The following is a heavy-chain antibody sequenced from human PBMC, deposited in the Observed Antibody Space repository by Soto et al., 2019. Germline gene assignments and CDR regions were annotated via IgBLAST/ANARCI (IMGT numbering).Heavy chain of an antibody. CDR3: ARVDRLGICSGGSCYLRPDAFDI. CDR2: IYYSGST. CDR1: GGSLSSGGYY. V-gene: IGHV4-31*03. D-gene: IGHD2-15*01. Sequence: SETLSLTCTVSGGSLSSGGYYWSWIRQHPGKGLEWIGSIYYSGSTYYNPSLKSRVTISVDTSKNQFSLKLSSVTAADTAVYYCARVDRLGICSGGSCYLRPDAFDIWGQGTMVTVSS. J-gene: IGHJ3*02.